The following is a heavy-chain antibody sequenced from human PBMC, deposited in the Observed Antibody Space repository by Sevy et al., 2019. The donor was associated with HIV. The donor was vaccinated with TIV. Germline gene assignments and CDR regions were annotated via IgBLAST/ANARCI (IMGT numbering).Heavy chain of an antibody. V-gene: IGHV4-39*01. CDR2: IYYSGST. D-gene: IGHD3-22*01. Sequence: SETLSLTCTVSGGSISSSSYYWGWIRQPPGKGLEWIGSIYYSGSTYYNPSLKSRVTISVDTSKNQFSLKLSSVTAADTVVYYCARLDDSSGYYLFDYWGQGTLVTVSS. J-gene: IGHJ4*02. CDR1: GGSISSSSYY. CDR3: ARLDDSSGYYLFDY.